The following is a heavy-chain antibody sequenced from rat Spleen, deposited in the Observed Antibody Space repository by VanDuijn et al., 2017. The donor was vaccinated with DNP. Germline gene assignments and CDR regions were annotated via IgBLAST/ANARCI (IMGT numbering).Heavy chain of an antibody. CDR1: GFTFSNYD. D-gene: IGHD1-2*01. J-gene: IGHJ3*01. CDR3: ATSDSYGFAY. V-gene: IGHV5S13*01. CDR2: ISTGGGNT. Sequence: EVQLVESGGGLVQPGRSLKLSCAASGFTFSNYDMAWVRQAPTKGLEWIASISTGGGNTYYRDSVKGRFTISRDNAKNTLYLQMDSLRSEDTATYYCATSDSYGFAYWGQGTLVTVSS.